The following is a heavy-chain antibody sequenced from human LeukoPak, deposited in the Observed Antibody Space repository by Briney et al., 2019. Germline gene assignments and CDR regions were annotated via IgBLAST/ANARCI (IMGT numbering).Heavy chain of an antibody. CDR3: ARDPGYYDSIY. J-gene: IGHJ4*02. Sequence: GGSLRLSCAASGFTFSDYYMSWIRQAPGKGLEWVSYISGSGSTIYYADSVKGRFTIYRDNAKNSLYLQMNSLRAEDTAVYYCARDPGYYDSIYWGQGTLVTVSS. V-gene: IGHV3-11*04. D-gene: IGHD3-22*01. CDR1: GFTFSDYY. CDR2: ISGSGSTI.